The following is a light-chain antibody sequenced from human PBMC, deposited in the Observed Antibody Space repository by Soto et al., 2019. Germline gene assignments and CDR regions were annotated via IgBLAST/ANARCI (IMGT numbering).Light chain of an antibody. Sequence: QSALTRPPSASGSPGQSVTISCTGTSSDVGGYNYVSWYQQHQGKAPKLMIYEVSKLPSGVPDRFSGSKSGHTASLTVSGLQAEYEADYYCSSYTGSLYVFGTGTKLTVL. J-gene: IGLJ1*01. CDR2: EVS. V-gene: IGLV2-8*01. CDR3: SSYTGSLYV. CDR1: SSDVGGYNY.